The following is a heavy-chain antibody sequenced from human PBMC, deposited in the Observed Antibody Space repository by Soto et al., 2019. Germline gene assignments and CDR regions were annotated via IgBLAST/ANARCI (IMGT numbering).Heavy chain of an antibody. D-gene: IGHD3-10*01. CDR3: AKGGSGSYSNAFDI. J-gene: IGHJ3*02. CDR2: IYYSGST. V-gene: IGHV4-39*01. Sequence: QLQLQESGPGLVKPSETLSLTCTVSGGSISSSSYYWGWIRQPPGKGLEWIGSIYYSGSTYYNPSLKSRVTLSVDTSTNQFSLTRSSVTAADTAVYYCAKGGSGSYSNAFDIWGQGTMVTVSS. CDR1: GGSISSSSYY.